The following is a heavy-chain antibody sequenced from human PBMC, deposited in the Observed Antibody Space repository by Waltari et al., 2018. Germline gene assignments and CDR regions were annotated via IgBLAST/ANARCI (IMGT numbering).Heavy chain of an antibody. Sequence: QVQLQESGPGLVKPSATLSLTCAGSGFSISRGYYWGWVRQPPGKGLECIGSIYESGSTYHNPSLKSRVTISIDTSKNQFSLKLTSVTAADTAMYYCARGPVFKYYYHAFDIWGQGT. V-gene: IGHV4-38-2*01. CDR3: ARGPVFKYYYHAFDI. D-gene: IGHD3-22*01. CDR1: GFSISRGYY. J-gene: IGHJ3*02. CDR2: IYESGST.